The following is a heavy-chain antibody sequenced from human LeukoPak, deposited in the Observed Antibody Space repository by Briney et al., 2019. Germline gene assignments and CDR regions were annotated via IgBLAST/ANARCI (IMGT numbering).Heavy chain of an antibody. CDR3: ARVPAVRGVIDYYYGMDV. J-gene: IGHJ6*02. CDR2: IKQDGSEK. V-gene: IGHV3-7*01. D-gene: IGHD3-10*01. CDR1: GFTFSSNW. Sequence: GGSLRLSCGASGFTFSSNWMSWVRQAPGKGLEWVANIKQDGSEKYYVDSVKGRFTISRDNAKKPLYLQMNSLRVEDTAVYYCARVPAVRGVIDYYYGMDVWGQGTTVTVSS.